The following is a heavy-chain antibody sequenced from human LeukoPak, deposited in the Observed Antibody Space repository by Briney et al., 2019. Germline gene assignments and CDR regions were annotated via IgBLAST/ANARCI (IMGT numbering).Heavy chain of an antibody. V-gene: IGHV1-8*03. D-gene: IGHD3-3*01. CDR2: MNPSSGNT. Sequence: GASVKVSCKASGYTFTSYDINWVRQATGQGLEWMGWMNPSSGNTGYAQKFQGRVTITRNTSISTAYMELSSLRSEDTAVYYCARVTEYYDFWSGYYTEHFDYWGQGTLVTVSS. CDR1: GYTFTSYD. J-gene: IGHJ4*02. CDR3: ARVTEYYDFWSGYYTEHFDY.